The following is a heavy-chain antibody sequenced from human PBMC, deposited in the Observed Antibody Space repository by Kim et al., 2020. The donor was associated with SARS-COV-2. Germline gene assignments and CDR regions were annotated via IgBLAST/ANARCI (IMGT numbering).Heavy chain of an antibody. Sequence: GESLKISCKASGYSLTSDWIGWVRQKPGKGLEWLGIINPRDSDTRYSPSFQGQVTISVAKSLSVAFLQWSSLKASDTAVYYCARQAYCRSRSGALCWYFDVWGRGTLVTVSS. CDR3: ARQAYCRSRSGALCWYFDV. D-gene: IGHD2-2*01. CDR2: INPRDSDT. CDR1: GYSLTSDW. J-gene: IGHJ2*01. V-gene: IGHV5-51*01.